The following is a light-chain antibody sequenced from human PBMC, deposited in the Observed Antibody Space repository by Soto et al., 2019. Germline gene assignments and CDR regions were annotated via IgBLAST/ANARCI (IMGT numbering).Light chain of an antibody. CDR1: QSISNY. V-gene: IGKV1-39*01. CDR2: VAS. J-gene: IGKJ4*01. Sequence: PSPLSASVEHRIMITCRASQSISNYLNWYQQKPGKPPNVLINVASTLRSGVPSRFSGSRSGTDFNLTINSLQPEDFATYYCQQSYSSPLTFGQGTKVDIK. CDR3: QQSYSSPLT.